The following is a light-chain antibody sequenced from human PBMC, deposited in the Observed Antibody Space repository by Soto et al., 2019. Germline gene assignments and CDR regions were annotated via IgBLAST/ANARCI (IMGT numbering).Light chain of an antibody. J-gene: IGLJ1*01. Sequence: QCVLTQPASVSGSPGQSITLSCSGTGSDVGAYNYVSWYQQHPAKAPKLMIYDVSNRPSGVSDRFSGSKSGNTASLTISGLQAEDEADYYCYSYTSSSTYVFGSGTKVTVL. CDR1: GSDVGAYNY. CDR2: DVS. CDR3: YSYTSSSTYV. V-gene: IGLV2-14*01.